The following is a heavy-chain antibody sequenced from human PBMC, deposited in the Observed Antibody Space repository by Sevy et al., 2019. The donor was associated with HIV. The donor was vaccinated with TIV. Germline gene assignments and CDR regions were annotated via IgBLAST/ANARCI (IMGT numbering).Heavy chain of an antibody. Sequence: SETLSLTCTVSGGSITSLYWNWIRQPPGKGLEWIGNIYYNGHINYNPSLKSRVTLSLDTSKNQFSLRLSSVPAADTAMYYCAGENAWGRGYSWGQGTLVTVSS. D-gene: IGHD1-26*01. CDR2: IYYNGHI. J-gene: IGHJ4*02. CDR3: AGENAWGRGYS. CDR1: GGSITSLY. V-gene: IGHV4-59*08.